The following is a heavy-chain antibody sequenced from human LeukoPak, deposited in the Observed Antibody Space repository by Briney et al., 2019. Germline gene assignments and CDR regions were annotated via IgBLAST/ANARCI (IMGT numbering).Heavy chain of an antibody. CDR2: INPNSGCT. J-gene: IGHJ3*02. D-gene: IGHD3-10*01. CDR3: ASMVRGVGVSFDI. Sequence: ASVNVSCKASGYTFTGYYMHWVRQAPGQGLEWMGWINPNSGCTNYAQKLQGRVTMTRDTSISTAYMELSRLRSDDTAVYYCASMVRGVGVSFDIWGQGTMVTVSS. CDR1: GYTFTGYY. V-gene: IGHV1-2*02.